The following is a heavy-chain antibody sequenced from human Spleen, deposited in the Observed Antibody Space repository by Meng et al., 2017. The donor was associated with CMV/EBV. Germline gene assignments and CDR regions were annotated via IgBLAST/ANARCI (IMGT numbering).Heavy chain of an antibody. J-gene: IGHJ4*02. D-gene: IGHD1-26*01. CDR3: ARGQWELPDDY. CDR1: GYTCTSLY. Sequence: QVGLVQSGAEVKKPGGTVKVSWKASGYTCTSLYMHWGRQAPGQGLEWMGIINPSGARPRFPQNFQGRVTMPRDTSTRTVYMQLSSLRSEDTAVYYCARGQWELPDDYWGQGTLVTVSS. V-gene: IGHV1-46*01. CDR2: INPSGARP.